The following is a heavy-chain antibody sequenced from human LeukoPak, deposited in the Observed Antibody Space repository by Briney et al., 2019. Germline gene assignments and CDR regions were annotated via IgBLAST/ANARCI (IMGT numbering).Heavy chain of an antibody. CDR2: IDPSDSYT. Sequence: PGGSLRLSCTGSGYSFTSYWIIWVRQMPGKGLEWMGRIDPSDSYTNYSPSFQGHVTISADKSIRTAYLQWSTLKATDTAMYHCARHDYDSDSFDIWGQGTVVAVSS. D-gene: IGHD3-16*01. CDR3: ARHDYDSDSFDI. V-gene: IGHV5-10-1*01. J-gene: IGHJ3*02. CDR1: GYSFTSYW.